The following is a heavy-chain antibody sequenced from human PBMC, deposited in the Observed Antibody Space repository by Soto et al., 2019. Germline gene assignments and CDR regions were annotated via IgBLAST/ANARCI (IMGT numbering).Heavy chain of an antibody. CDR3: ARGGHIAVVTASFEN. V-gene: IGHV1-46*02. CDR2: IHPSGGGT. J-gene: IGHJ4*02. CDR1: GYTFNTYY. Sequence: VQLVQSGAEVRKPGASVKVSCKPSGYTFNTYYLHWLRQAPGQALEWMGVIHPSGGGTTYAQKFLGRVTVTRDTSTTTVFMELSSLRSDDTAVYYCARGGHIAVVTASFENWGQGTLVTVSS. D-gene: IGHD2-21*02.